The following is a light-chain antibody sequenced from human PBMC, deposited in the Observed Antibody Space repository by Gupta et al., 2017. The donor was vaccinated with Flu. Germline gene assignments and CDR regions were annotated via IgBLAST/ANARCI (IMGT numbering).Light chain of an antibody. CDR2: LGS. Sequence: DIVMTQSPLSLPVTPGEPASIACRSSQSLLHSNGYNYLDWYLQKPGQSPQLLIYLGSNRASGVPYRFSGSGSGTEFTLKISRVEAEDVGVYYCMQALQTLWTFGQGTKVEIK. CDR3: MQALQTLWT. CDR1: QSLLHSNGYNY. V-gene: IGKV2-28*01. J-gene: IGKJ1*01.